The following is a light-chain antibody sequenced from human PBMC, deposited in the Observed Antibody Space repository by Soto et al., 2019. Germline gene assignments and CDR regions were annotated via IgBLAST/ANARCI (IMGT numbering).Light chain of an antibody. CDR3: QQANSFPIT. J-gene: IGKJ3*01. V-gene: IGKV1-12*01. CDR1: QGIGSW. Sequence: DIQMTQSPSSLSASVGDRVTITCRASQGIGSWLAWYQQKPGRAPKILIYAAASLQSGVPSRFSATFSGTDFTLTINSLQPEDFATYYCQQANSFPITFGPGTKVDIK. CDR2: AAA.